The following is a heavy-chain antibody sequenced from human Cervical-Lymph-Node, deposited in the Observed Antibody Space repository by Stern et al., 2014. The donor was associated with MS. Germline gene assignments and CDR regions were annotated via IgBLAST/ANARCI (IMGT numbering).Heavy chain of an antibody. CDR1: GFTFSSYA. J-gene: IGHJ4*02. D-gene: IGHD4-17*01. Sequence: VQLVESGGGLVQPGGSLRLSCAASGFTFSSYAMSWVRQAPGKGLEWVSAISGSGGSTYYADSVKGRFTISRDNSKNTLYLQMNSLRAEDTAVYYCAKDEVVWATVTLPGRYFDYWGQGTLVTVSS. CDR3: AKDEVVWATVTLPGRYFDY. V-gene: IGHV3-23*04. CDR2: ISGSGGST.